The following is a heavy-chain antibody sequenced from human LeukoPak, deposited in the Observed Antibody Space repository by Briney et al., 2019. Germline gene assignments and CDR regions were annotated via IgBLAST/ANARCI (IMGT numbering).Heavy chain of an antibody. V-gene: IGHV1-46*01. J-gene: IGHJ5*02. D-gene: IGHD3-3*01. CDR1: GYTFTSYY. CDR2: INPSGGST. Sequence: ASVKVSCKASGYTFTSYYMHWVRQAPGQGLEWMGIINPSGGSTSYAQKFQGRVTMTRDMSTSTVYMELSSLRSEDTAVYFCARESITIFGVVIHGVNWFDTWGQGTLVTVSS. CDR3: ARESITIFGVVIHGVNWFDT.